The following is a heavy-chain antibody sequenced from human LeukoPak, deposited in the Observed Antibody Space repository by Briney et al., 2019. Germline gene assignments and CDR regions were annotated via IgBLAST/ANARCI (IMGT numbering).Heavy chain of an antibody. J-gene: IGHJ4*02. CDR2: ISGSGGST. CDR1: GFTFSSYA. CDR3: ARAGEGWNDNGDY. D-gene: IGHD1-1*01. V-gene: IGHV3-23*01. Sequence: GGSLRLSCAASGFTFSSYAMSWVRQAPGKGLEWVSAISGSGGSTYYADSVKGRFTISRDNSKNTLYLQMNSLRAEDTAVCYCARAGEGWNDNGDYWGQGTLVTVSS.